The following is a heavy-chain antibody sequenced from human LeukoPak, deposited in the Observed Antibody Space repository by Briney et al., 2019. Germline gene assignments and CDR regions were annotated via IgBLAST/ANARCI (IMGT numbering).Heavy chain of an antibody. D-gene: IGHD5-12*01. CDR1: GGPFSGYY. CDR2: INHSGST. J-gene: IGHJ4*02. CDR3: ARGGGGYDSKYYFDY. Sequence: SETLSLTCAVYGGPFSGYYWSWIRQPPGKGLEWIGEINHSGSTNYNPSLKSRVTISVDTSKNQFSLKLSSVTAADTAVYYCARGGGGYDSKYYFDYWGQGTLVTVSS. V-gene: IGHV4-34*01.